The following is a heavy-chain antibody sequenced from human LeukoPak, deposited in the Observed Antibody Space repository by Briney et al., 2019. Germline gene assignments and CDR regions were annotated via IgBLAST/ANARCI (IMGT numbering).Heavy chain of an antibody. CDR2: INHSGST. J-gene: IGHJ5*02. Sequence: SETLSLTCAVYGGSFSGYYWSWIRQPPGKGLEWIGEINHSGSTNYNPSLKSRVTISVDTSKNQFSLKLSSVTAADTAVYYCARGVHDFWSGYPWFGPWGQGTLVTVSS. CDR1: GGSFSGYY. D-gene: IGHD3-3*01. CDR3: ARGVHDFWSGYPWFGP. V-gene: IGHV4-34*01.